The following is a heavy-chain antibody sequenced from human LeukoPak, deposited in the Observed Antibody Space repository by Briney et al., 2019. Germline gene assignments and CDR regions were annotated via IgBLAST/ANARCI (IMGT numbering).Heavy chain of an antibody. V-gene: IGHV1-2*02. CDR3: ARADYGNNWFDP. D-gene: IGHD4-17*01. CDR2: INPNSGGT. Sequence: ASVKVSCKASGYTFNSYDISWVRQAPGQGLEWMGWINPNSGGTTYAQKFRGRVTMTRDTSINTAYMELTRLTSDDTALYYCARADYGNNWFDPRGQGTLVTVSS. CDR1: GYTFNSYD. J-gene: IGHJ5*02.